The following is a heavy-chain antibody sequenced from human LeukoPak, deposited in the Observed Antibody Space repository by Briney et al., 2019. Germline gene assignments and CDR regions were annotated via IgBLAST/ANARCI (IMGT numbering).Heavy chain of an antibody. CDR3: ATPTTYYYDSSGYYPFAY. D-gene: IGHD3-22*01. V-gene: IGHV3-23*01. CDR2: ISGSGGST. Sequence: GGSLRLSCAASGFTFSSYAMSWVRQAPGKGLEWVSAISGSGGSTYYADSVKGRFTISRDNSKNTLYLQMNGLRAEDTAVYYCATPTTYYYDSSGYYPFAYWGQGTLVTVSS. CDR1: GFTFSSYA. J-gene: IGHJ4*02.